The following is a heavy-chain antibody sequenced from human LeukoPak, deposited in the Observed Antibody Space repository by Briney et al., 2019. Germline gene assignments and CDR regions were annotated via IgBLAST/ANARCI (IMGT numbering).Heavy chain of an antibody. D-gene: IGHD3-3*01. CDR3: AIFGVPSNWFDP. V-gene: IGHV1-8*03. Sequence: ASVTVSCMASGYTFTSYDINWVRQAPGQGLEWMGWMNPNSGDTGYAQKFQGRVTITRNTSISTAYMELSSLRSEDTAVYYCAIFGVPSNWFDPWGQGTLVTVSS. J-gene: IGHJ5*02. CDR1: GYTFTSYD. CDR2: MNPNSGDT.